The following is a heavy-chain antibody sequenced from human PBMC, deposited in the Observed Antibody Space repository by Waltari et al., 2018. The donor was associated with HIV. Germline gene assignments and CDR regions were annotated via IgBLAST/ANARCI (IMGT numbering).Heavy chain of an antibody. Sequence: QAHLVQSGAEVTMPGASVRVSCKPTGYIFTNYGFRWVRQAPGQGLEWLGWISGYNANTNYAQRLQGRVTLTTDTSTSTAYMELRSLRSDDTAVYYCARGLGGSYYYGVDVWGQGTTVTVS. CDR1: GYIFTNYG. CDR2: ISGYNANT. J-gene: IGHJ6*02. CDR3: ARGLGGSYYYGVDV. V-gene: IGHV1-18*01.